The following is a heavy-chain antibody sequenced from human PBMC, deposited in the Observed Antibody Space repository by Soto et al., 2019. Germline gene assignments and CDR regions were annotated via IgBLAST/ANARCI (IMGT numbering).Heavy chain of an antibody. Sequence: EVQLLESGGGLVQPGGSLRLSCAASGFTFSNYGMSWVRQAPGKGPEWVSIISTGGEVTHYAESVKGRFAISRDNSRNTLYLQTTNLSAEDTAVYYCTTGRGSSGYYDPSHLWGEGTLVTVSS. CDR2: ISTGGEVT. V-gene: IGHV3-23*01. CDR1: GFTFSNYG. D-gene: IGHD6-19*01. J-gene: IGHJ3*01. CDR3: TTGRGSSGYYDPSHL.